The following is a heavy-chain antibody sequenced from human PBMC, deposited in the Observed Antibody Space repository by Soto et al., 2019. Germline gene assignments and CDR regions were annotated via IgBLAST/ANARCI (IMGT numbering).Heavy chain of an antibody. Sequence: SETLSLPCTVSGGSISSSSYYWGWIRQPPGKGLEWIGSIYYSGSTYYNPSLKSRVTISVDTSKNQFSLKLSSVTAADTAVYYCARQSWGYLGYWGQGTLVTVSS. V-gene: IGHV4-39*01. CDR2: IYYSGST. D-gene: IGHD3-16*01. J-gene: IGHJ4*02. CDR1: GGSISSSSYY. CDR3: ARQSWGYLGY.